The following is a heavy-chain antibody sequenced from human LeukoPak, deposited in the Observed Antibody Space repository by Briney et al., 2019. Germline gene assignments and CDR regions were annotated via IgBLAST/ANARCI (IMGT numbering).Heavy chain of an antibody. J-gene: IGHJ5*02. CDR3: ARDPLRLGEQSSRYNWFDP. Sequence: PGGSLRLSCAASGFTFSSYAISWVRQAPGQGLEWMGRIIPILGIANYAQKFQGRVTITADKSTSTAYMELSSLRSEDTAVYYCARDPLRLGEQSSRYNWFDPWGQGTLVTVSS. CDR2: IIPILGIA. D-gene: IGHD3-16*01. CDR1: GFTFSSYA. V-gene: IGHV1-69*04.